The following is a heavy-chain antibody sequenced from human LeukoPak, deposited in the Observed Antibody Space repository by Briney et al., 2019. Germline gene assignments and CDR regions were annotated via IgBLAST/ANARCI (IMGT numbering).Heavy chain of an antibody. CDR3: ARTRYYYNSRSYGAPYYFDY. Sequence: SETLSLTCAVSGGSISSNSYYWGWIRQPTGKGLEWIGSIYYSGSTYYNPSLKSRVTISVDTSKNQFSLKLSSVTAADTAVYYCARTRYYYNSRSYGAPYYFDYWGQGTLVTVSS. D-gene: IGHD3-10*01. V-gene: IGHV4-39*01. CDR2: IYYSGST. J-gene: IGHJ4*02. CDR1: GGSISSNSYY.